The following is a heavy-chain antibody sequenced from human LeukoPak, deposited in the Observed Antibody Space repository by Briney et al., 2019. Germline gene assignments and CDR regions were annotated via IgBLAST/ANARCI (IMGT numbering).Heavy chain of an antibody. D-gene: IGHD3-22*01. CDR3: ARDLTHRRNYDNSGYQIVPAF. J-gene: IGHJ4*02. CDR2: INPNSGGT. Sequence: GASVKVSCKASGYTFTGYYMHWVRQAPGQGLEWMGWINPNSGGTNYAQKFQGRVTMTTDTSTSTAYMDLRSLRFDDTAVYYCARDLTHRRNYDNSGYQIVPAFWGQGTLVTVSS. V-gene: IGHV1-2*02. CDR1: GYTFTGYY.